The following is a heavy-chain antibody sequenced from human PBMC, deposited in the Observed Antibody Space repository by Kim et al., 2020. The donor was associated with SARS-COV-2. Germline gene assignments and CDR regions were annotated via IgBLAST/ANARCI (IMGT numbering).Heavy chain of an antibody. CDR2: IYPGDSQT. V-gene: IGHV5-51*01. J-gene: IGHJ4*02. CDR1: GYSFTNYW. Sequence: GESLKISCKGSGYSFTNYWIGWVRQMPGTGLEWIGIIYPGDSQTRYNPSFQGQVTISADKSISTAYLQWSGLKASDTALCYCARHVVYSGSYLEGIDYWGQGTPVTVSS. CDR3: ARHVVYSGSYLEGIDY. D-gene: IGHD1-26*01.